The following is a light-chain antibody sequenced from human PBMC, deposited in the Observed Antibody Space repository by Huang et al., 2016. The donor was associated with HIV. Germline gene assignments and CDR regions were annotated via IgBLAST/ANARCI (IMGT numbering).Light chain of an antibody. CDR2: GAS. J-gene: IGKJ2*01. Sequence: VMTQSPAILSVSPGERATLSCRASESILRNLAWYQQRPGQPPRLLIYGASVRLIGSPDRFSGSGSGTEFSLTISSLQSEDFAVYYCQQYNKWPPYTYGQGTKLEIK. CDR3: QQYNKWPPYT. V-gene: IGKV3-15*01. CDR1: ESILRN.